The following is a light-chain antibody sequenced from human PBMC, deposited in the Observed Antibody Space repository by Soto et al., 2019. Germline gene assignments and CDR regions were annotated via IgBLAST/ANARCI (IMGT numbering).Light chain of an antibody. Sequence: QSVMTQPASVSGSPGQSITISFTGTISYVGGYDLVSWYQQHPGKAHKLIIYEGSKRPSGISNRFSGSKSGKTASLIISGIQGDDEGDYYCCAYVSSNTLLFGGGTKVTVL. CDR2: EGS. J-gene: IGLJ3*02. V-gene: IGLV2-23*01. CDR1: ISYVGGYDL. CDR3: CAYVSSNTLL.